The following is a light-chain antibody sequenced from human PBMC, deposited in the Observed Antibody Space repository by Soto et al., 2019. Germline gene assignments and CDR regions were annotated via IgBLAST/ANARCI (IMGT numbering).Light chain of an antibody. J-gene: IGKJ5*01. CDR1: EGISSY. CDR3: QHLKNAPIS. CDR2: AAA. Sequence: DIQLTQSPSFLSASVGDRVTISCRASEGISSYLAWYQQRPGKAPKLLIYAAASLQSGVPSRFSGSGSGTEFTLTISSLQSEDFGTYYCQHLKNAPISFGQGTRLEIK. V-gene: IGKV1-9*01.